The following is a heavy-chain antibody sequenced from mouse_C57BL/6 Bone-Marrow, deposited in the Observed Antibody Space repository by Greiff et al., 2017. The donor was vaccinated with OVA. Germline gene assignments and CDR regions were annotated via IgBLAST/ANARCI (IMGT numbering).Heavy chain of an antibody. V-gene: IGHV5-17*01. CDR1: GFTFSDYG. Sequence: EVQLVESGGGLVKPGGSLKLSCAASGFTFSDYGMHWVRQAPEKGLEWVAYISSGSSTIYYADTVKGRFTISRDNAKNTLFLQMTSLRSEETAMYYCARRDYYGSSSYAMDYWGQGTSVTVSS. J-gene: IGHJ4*01. D-gene: IGHD1-1*01. CDR2: ISSGSSTI. CDR3: ARRDYYGSSSYAMDY.